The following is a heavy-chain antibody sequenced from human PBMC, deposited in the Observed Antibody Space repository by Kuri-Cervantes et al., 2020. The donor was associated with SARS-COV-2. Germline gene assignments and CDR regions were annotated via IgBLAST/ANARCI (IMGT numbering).Heavy chain of an antibody. CDR3: ARSPSAITNSYNYYYYMDV. D-gene: IGHD2-2*01. Sequence: ASVKVSCKASGYTFTGYCMHWVRQAPGQGLEWMGWINPNSGGTNYAQKFQGRVTMTRDTSVLTAYMELSSLRSDDTAVFYCARSPSAITNSYNYYYYMDVWGKGTAVTVSS. V-gene: IGHV1-2*02. J-gene: IGHJ6*03. CDR2: INPNSGGT. CDR1: GYTFTGYC.